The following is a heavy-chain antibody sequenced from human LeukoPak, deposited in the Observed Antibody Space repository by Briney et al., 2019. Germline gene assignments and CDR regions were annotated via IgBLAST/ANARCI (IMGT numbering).Heavy chain of an antibody. J-gene: IGHJ4*02. V-gene: IGHV4-39*06. Sequence: SETLSLTCTVSGGSMSSSSYYWGWIRQPPGKGREGLGSIYYSGSTYYNPSLKSRVTISIDTSKHQFPLKLSSVTAADPAVYYCARQGGDSGDYPDYWPQGTLVTVPS. D-gene: IGHD4-17*01. CDR1: GGSMSSSSYY. CDR2: IYYSGST. CDR3: ARQGGDSGDYPDY.